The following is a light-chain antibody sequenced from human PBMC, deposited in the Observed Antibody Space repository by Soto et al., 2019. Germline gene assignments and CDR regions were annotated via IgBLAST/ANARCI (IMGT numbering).Light chain of an antibody. CDR1: QSVSFF. Sequence: DVRLTQSPSSLSASVGDRVTITCRASQSVSFFLSWYQQKPGGAPKLLIFKASSLQTGVPSKFSGSGSGTEFTLTISSLQPDDFATYYCQQYDSYPWTFGQGTKVDIK. CDR3: QQYDSYPWT. J-gene: IGKJ1*01. V-gene: IGKV1-5*03. CDR2: KAS.